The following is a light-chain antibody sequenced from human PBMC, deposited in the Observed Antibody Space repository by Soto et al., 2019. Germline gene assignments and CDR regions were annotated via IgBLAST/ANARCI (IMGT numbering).Light chain of an antibody. CDR2: GNS. CDR3: QSYDSSLSGWV. J-gene: IGLJ3*02. V-gene: IGLV1-40*01. Sequence: QSVLTQPPSVSGAPGQRVTIACTGYNSNIGAGYDVHWYQQLPGTAPKLLIYGNSNRPSGVPDRFSASKSGTSASLAITGLQLEDEADYYCQSYDSSLSGWVFGGGTKLTVL. CDR1: NSNIGAGYD.